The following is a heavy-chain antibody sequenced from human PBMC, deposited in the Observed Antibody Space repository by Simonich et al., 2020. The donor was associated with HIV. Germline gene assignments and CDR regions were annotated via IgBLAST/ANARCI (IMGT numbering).Heavy chain of an antibody. Sequence: QVQLQQWGARLLKPSETLSLTCAVYGGSFRGYYWTCIRQPPGKGLGWIGEINHSGSTNYKPSLKSRVSISVDTSKNQFSLRLTSVTAADTALYYCAREVVATTDYWGQGTLVTVSS. J-gene: IGHJ4*02. V-gene: IGHV4-34*01. CDR3: AREVVATTDY. CDR2: INHSGST. D-gene: IGHD5-12*01. CDR1: GGSFRGYY.